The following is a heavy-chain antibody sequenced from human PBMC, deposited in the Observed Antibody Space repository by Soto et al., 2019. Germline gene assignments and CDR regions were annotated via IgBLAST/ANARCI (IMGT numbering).Heavy chain of an antibody. CDR2: ISAYNGNT. V-gene: IGHV1-18*04. CDR1: GYTFTSYG. D-gene: IGHD3-10*01. Sequence: QVQLVQSGAEVKKPGASVKVSCKASGYTFTSYGISWVRQAPGQGLEWMGWISAYNGNTNYAQKLQGRVTMTTDTSTSTAYMEVRILISDDTAVYYCARDSGLFPARGEGVDYWGQGTLVTVSS. J-gene: IGHJ4*02. CDR3: ARDSGLFPARGEGVDY.